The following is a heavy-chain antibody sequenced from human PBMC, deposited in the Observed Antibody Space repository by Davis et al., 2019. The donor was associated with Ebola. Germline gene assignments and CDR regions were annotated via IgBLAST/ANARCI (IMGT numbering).Heavy chain of an antibody. CDR3: ARDLLIAAAGRFDY. CDR1: GFTFSSYS. CDR2: ISSSSSTI. Sequence: GGSLRLSCAASGFTFSSYSMNWVRQAPGKGLEWVSYISSSSSTIYYADSVKGRFTISRDNAKNSLYLQMNSLRAEDTAVYYCARDLLIAAAGRFDYWGQGTLVTVSS. D-gene: IGHD6-13*01. J-gene: IGHJ4*02. V-gene: IGHV3-48*01.